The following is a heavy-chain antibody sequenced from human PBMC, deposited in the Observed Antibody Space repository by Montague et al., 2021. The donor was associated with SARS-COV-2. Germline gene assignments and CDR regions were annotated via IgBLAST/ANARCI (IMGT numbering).Heavy chain of an antibody. CDR3: AREQEPHQPAYYDILTGYIGGFYYYGMDV. V-gene: IGHV3-30-3*01. CDR1: GFTFSSYA. CDR2: ISYDGSNK. Sequence: SLRLSCSASGFTFSSYAMHWVRQAPGKGLEWVAVISYDGSNKYYXDSVKGRFTISRDNSKNTLYLQMNSLRAEDTAVYYCAREQEPHQPAYYDILTGYIGGFYYYGMDVWGQGTTVTVSS. D-gene: IGHD3-9*01. J-gene: IGHJ6*02.